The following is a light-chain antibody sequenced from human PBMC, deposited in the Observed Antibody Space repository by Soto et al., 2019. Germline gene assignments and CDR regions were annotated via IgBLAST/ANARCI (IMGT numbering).Light chain of an antibody. Sequence: DIQMTQSPSSLSASVGDRVTITCRTSPDIGNDLDWYQQKPGKAPKSLIYAASSLQSGVPSRFSGSGSGTEFTLTIRSLQSEDFATYYGLQHNTYSWTFGQRTKVEMK. CDR2: AAS. V-gene: IGKV1-17*01. CDR1: PDIGND. J-gene: IGKJ1*01. CDR3: LQHNTYSWT.